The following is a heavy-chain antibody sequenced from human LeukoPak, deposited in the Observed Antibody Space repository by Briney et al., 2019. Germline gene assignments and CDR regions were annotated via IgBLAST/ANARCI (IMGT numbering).Heavy chain of an antibody. CDR1: GITFSNYA. D-gene: IGHD3-22*01. CDR3: ARDQQPKKYYYDSSGSSAY. Sequence: GGSLRLSCAASGITFSNYAMNWVRQTPGKGLEWVSAISGSGIRTYYADSVKGRFTISRDNSKNTLYLQMNSLRAEDTAVYYCARDQQPKKYYYDSSGSSAYWGQGTLVTVSS. V-gene: IGHV3-23*01. J-gene: IGHJ4*02. CDR2: ISGSGIRT.